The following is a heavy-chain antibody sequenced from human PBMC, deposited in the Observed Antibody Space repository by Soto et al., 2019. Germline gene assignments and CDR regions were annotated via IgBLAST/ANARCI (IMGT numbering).Heavy chain of an antibody. V-gene: IGHV1-18*01. J-gene: IGHJ4*02. Sequence: QVQLVQSGAEVKEPGASVKVSCKASGYSFSSFGISWVRQAPGQGLEWVGWVSVPSGDTSSAQNFQGRVTVTTDTSTSTAYLEVGSLRSDDTAVYYCARTCRSGGSCYLGYWGEGTLVTVSS. CDR2: VSVPSGDT. CDR3: ARTCRSGGSCYLGY. D-gene: IGHD2-15*01. CDR1: GYSFSSFG.